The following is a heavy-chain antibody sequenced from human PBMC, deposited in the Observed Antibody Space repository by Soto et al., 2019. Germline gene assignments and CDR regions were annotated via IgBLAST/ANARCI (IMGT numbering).Heavy chain of an antibody. CDR2: IIPMFGTG. V-gene: IGHV1-69*12. D-gene: IGHD2-2*01. J-gene: IGHJ6*02. CDR3: ARRYFISPSCHYYGLDV. CDR1: GGTFSSYT. Sequence: QVQLVQSGAEVKKPGSSVKVSCKASGGTFSSYTISWVRQAPGQGLEWMGGIIPMFGTGNYAQKFQGRVTITADEPTNTPYMELSSLRSEDTAVYYCARRYFISPSCHYYGLDVWGQGTTVTVSS.